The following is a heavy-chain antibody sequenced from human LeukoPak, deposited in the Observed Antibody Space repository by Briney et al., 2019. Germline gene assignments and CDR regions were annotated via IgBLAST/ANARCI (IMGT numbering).Heavy chain of an antibody. Sequence: GGSLRLSWAASGFTFSSYGMHWVRQAPGKGLEWVAVISCDGSNKYYADSVKGRFTISRDNSKNTLYLQMNSLRAEDTAVYYCAKGGIVGATTYNWFDPWGQGTLVTVSS. J-gene: IGHJ5*02. D-gene: IGHD1-26*01. V-gene: IGHV3-30*18. CDR2: ISCDGSNK. CDR1: GFTFSSYG. CDR3: AKGGIVGATTYNWFDP.